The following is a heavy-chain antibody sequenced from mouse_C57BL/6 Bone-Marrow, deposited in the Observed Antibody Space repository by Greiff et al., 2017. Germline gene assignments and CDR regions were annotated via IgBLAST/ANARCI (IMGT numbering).Heavy chain of an antibody. V-gene: IGHV1-47*01. J-gene: IGHJ2*01. Sequence: VKLVESGAELVKPGASVKMSCKASGYTFTTYPIEWMKQNHGKSLEWIGNFHPYNDDTKYNEKFKGKATLTVEKSSSTVYLELSRLTSDDSAVYYCARGGNYGGYYFDYWCQGTTLTVSS. CDR2: FHPYNDDT. D-gene: IGHD2-1*01. CDR3: ARGGNYGGYYFDY. CDR1: GYTFTTYP.